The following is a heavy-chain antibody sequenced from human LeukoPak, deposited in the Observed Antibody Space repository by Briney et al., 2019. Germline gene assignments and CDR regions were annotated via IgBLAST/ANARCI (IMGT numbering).Heavy chain of an antibody. J-gene: IGHJ3*01. CDR1: GFTFSNSA. V-gene: IGHV1-58*02. Sequence: ASVRVSCRASGFTFSNSAIQWVRQARGQRLEWIGWIGVAGGNTNYAQTLQGRITITRDMSTSTAYMELTSLRSDDTAVYYCAAEIYGGNTDCCTFDFWGPGTPVTVSS. CDR2: IGVAGGNT. CDR3: AAEIYGGNTDCCTFDF. D-gene: IGHD4-23*01.